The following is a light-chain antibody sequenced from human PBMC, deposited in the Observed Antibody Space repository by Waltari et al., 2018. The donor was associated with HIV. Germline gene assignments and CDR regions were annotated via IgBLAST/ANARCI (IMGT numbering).Light chain of an antibody. Sequence: EVVMTQSPATLSVSPGESATLSCRASQGVSINLAWHQQKPGQAPRLLIYGASTRATGIPARFSGSGAGTEFTLTISSLQSEDFAVYYCQQYNDWPLTFGGGTKVEIK. CDR1: QGVSIN. V-gene: IGKV3-15*01. CDR3: QQYNDWPLT. CDR2: GAS. J-gene: IGKJ4*01.